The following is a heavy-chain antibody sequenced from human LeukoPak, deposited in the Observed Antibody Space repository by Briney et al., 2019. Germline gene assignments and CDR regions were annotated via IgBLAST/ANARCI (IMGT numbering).Heavy chain of an antibody. CDR3: AKDKIHSMVRGFRHYFDY. V-gene: IGHV3-23*01. Sequence: GSLRLSCXXXGFTFXSYAMSWVRQAPGKGLEWGSAISGSGGSTYYADSVKGRFTISRYNSKNTLYLQMNSLRAEDTAVYYCAKDKIHSMVRGFRHYFDYWGQGTLVTVSS. CDR1: GFTFXSYA. D-gene: IGHD3-10*01. J-gene: IGHJ4*02. CDR2: ISGSGGST.